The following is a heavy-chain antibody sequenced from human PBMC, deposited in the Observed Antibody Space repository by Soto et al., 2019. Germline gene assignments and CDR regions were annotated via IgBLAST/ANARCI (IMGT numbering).Heavy chain of an antibody. CDR2: ISYDGSNK. D-gene: IGHD4-17*01. J-gene: IGHJ2*01. Sequence: QVPLVESGGGVVQPGRSLRLSCAASGFTFSSYGMHWVRQAPGKGLEWVAVISYDGSNKYYADSVKGRFTISRDNSNNTLYLQMNSLRAEDTAVYYCAKRGGDYPAHWYFDLWGRGTLVTVSS. CDR3: AKRGGDYPAHWYFDL. V-gene: IGHV3-30*18. CDR1: GFTFSSYG.